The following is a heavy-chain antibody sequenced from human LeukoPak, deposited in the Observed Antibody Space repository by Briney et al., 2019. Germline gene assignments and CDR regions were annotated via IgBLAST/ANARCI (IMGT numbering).Heavy chain of an antibody. CDR3: AREYYGDYVYPHY. CDR2: IYYSGST. V-gene: IGHV4-31*03. Sequence: PSQTLSLTCTVSGGSISSGGYYWSWIRQHPGKGLEWIGYIYYSGSTYYNPSLKSRVTISVDTSKNQFSLKLSSVTAADTAVYYCAREYYGDYVYPHYWGQGTLVTVSS. CDR1: GGSISSGGYY. J-gene: IGHJ4*02. D-gene: IGHD4-17*01.